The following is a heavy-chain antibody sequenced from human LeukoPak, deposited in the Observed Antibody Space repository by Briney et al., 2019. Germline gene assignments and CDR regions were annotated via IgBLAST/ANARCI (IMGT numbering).Heavy chain of an antibody. V-gene: IGHV3-66*01. D-gene: IGHD2-15*01. CDR1: GFTVSSNY. CDR2: IYSDGST. Sequence: GGSLRLSYAASGFTVSSNYMSWVHQAPGKGLEWVSLIYSDGSTYYADSVKGRFTISRDNSKNTLYLQMNSLRADDTAVYYCARDLGYCSGGSCYVGYFDYWGQGTLVTVSS. J-gene: IGHJ4*02. CDR3: ARDLGYCSGGSCYVGYFDY.